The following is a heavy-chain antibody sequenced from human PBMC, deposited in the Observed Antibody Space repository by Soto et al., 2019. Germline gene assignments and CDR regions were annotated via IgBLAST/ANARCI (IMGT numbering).Heavy chain of an antibody. J-gene: IGHJ1*01. CDR1: GGTFSGYA. CDR2: IVPLLGIT. V-gene: IGHV1-69*01. D-gene: IGHD1-20*01. CDR3: ARDPRSITGTTSSEDFQH. Sequence: QAQLMQSGAEVKKPGSSVKVSCKASGGTFSGYAISWVRQAPGQGLEWMGGIVPLLGITNYAQKFQGRITIAADASTGTAYMDLRSLRSEDTAVYYCARDPRSITGTTSSEDFQHWGQGTLVSVSS.